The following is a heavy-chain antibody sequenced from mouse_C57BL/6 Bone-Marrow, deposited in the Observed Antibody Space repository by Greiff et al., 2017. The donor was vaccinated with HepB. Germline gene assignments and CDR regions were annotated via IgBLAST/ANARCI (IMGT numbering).Heavy chain of an antibody. Sequence: QVQLQQPGAELVKPGASVKMSCKASGYTFTSYWITWVKQRPGQGLEWIGDIYPGSGSTNYNEKFKSKATLTVDTSSSTAYMQLSSLTSEDSAVYYCARGGRWLPYYYAMDYWGQGTSVTVSS. CDR1: GYTFTSYW. D-gene: IGHD2-2*01. CDR2: IYPGSGST. CDR3: ARGGRWLPYYYAMDY. J-gene: IGHJ4*01. V-gene: IGHV1-55*01.